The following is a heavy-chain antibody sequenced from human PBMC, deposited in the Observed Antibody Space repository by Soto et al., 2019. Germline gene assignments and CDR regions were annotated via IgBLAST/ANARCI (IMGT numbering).Heavy chain of an antibody. CDR2: ISYGGGST. Sequence: GGSLRLSCAASGFTFSSYSMNWVRQAPGKGLEWVSGISYGGGSTNYADSVKGRFTISRDNSKNTLYLQMNSLRGEDTAVYYCAKGESYYYDSSGYWNYWGQGTLVTVSS. CDR3: AKGESYYYDSSGYWNY. V-gene: IGHV3-23*01. CDR1: GFTFSSYS. J-gene: IGHJ4*02. D-gene: IGHD3-22*01.